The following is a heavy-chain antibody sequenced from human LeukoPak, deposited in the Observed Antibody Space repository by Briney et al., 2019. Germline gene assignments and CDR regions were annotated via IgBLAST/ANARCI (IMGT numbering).Heavy chain of an antibody. CDR3: ARTTTVPPDY. J-gene: IGHJ4*02. CDR1: GYGFTSYW. V-gene: IGHV5-51*01. D-gene: IGHD4-17*01. Sequence: GESLKISCKGSGYGFTSYWIGWVRQMPGKGLEWMGIIYPGDSDTRYSPSFQGQVTISVDKSITTAYLQWSSLKASDTAIYYCARTTTVPPDYWGQGTLVTVSS. CDR2: IYPGDSDT.